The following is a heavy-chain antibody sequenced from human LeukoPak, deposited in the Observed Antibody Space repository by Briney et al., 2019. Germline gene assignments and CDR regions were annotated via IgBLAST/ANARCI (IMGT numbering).Heavy chain of an antibody. CDR2: IKTKADGGTI. V-gene: IGHV3-15*01. D-gene: IGHD2-2*01. Sequence: PGGSLRLSCAASGFTFSNAWMSWVRQAPGKGLEWVGRIKTKADGGTIDYASPVKGRFTISRDDSKNTLYVQMNSLKTEDIAVYYCTTEEAQLPDRGFDAFDIWGQGTMVTVSS. J-gene: IGHJ3*02. CDR1: GFTFSNAW. CDR3: TTEEAQLPDRGFDAFDI.